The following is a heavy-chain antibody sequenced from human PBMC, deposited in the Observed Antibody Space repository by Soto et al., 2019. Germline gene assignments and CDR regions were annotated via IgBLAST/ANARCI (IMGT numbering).Heavy chain of an antibody. CDR1: GGSFSGYY. CDR3: ARVTHKTSGSYERELPNNWFDP. CDR2: INHSGST. J-gene: IGHJ5*02. D-gene: IGHD1-26*01. Sequence: SETLSLTCAVYGGSFSGYYWSWIRQPPGKGLEWIGEINHSGSTNYNPSLKSRVTISVDTSKNQFSLKRSSVTAADTAVYYCARVTHKTSGSYERELPNNWFDPWGQGTLVTVSS. V-gene: IGHV4-34*01.